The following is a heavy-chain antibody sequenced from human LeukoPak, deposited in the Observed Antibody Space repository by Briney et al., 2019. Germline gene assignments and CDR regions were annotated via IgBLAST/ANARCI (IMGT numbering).Heavy chain of an antibody. CDR2: ISYDGSNK. J-gene: IGHJ3*02. CDR3: AGDSDYGGNSGGENAFDI. D-gene: IGHD4-23*01. Sequence: PGGALRLSCAASGFTFSSYAMHWVRQAPGKGLEWVAVISYDGSNKYYADSVKGRFTISRDNSKNTLYLQMNSLRAEDTAVYYCAGDSDYGGNSGGENAFDIWGQGTMVTVSS. CDR1: GFTFSSYA. V-gene: IGHV3-30-3*01.